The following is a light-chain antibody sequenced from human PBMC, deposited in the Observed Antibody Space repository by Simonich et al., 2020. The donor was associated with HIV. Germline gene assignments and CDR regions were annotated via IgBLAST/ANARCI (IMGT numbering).Light chain of an antibody. Sequence: EIGMTQSPATLSVSPGERATLPCRASPCVRSSLAGSQQKPGQAPRLLNYGAATRATDIPARCSGSGSGTEFTLTISSMQSEDFAVYDCQQYNNWPSPFTFGPGTKVDIK. CDR3: QQYNNWPSPFT. J-gene: IGKJ3*01. CDR1: PCVRSS. CDR2: GAA. V-gene: IGKV3-15*01.